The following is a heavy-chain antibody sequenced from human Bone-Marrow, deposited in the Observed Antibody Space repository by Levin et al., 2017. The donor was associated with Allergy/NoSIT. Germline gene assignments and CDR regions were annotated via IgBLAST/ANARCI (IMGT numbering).Heavy chain of an antibody. Sequence: GESLKISCAASGFTFSSYAMSWVRQAPGKGLEWVSAISGSGGSTYYADSVKGRFTISRDNSKNTLYLQMNSLRAEDTAVYYCAKAGFYYDSSGGEWGQGTLVTVSS. CDR3: AKAGFYYDSSGGE. V-gene: IGHV3-23*01. D-gene: IGHD3-22*01. CDR2: ISGSGGST. CDR1: GFTFSSYA. J-gene: IGHJ4*02.